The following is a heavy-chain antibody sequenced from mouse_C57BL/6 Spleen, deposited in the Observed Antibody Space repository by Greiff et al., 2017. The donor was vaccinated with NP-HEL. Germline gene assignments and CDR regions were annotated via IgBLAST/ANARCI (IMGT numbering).Heavy chain of an antibody. Sequence: EVKLVESGPELVKPGASVKISCKASGYSFTVYYMNWVKQSPEKSLEWIGEINPSTGGTTYNQKFKAKATLTVDKSSSTAYMQLKSLTSEDSAVYYCARSLYDYLDYWGQGTTLTVSS. CDR1: GYSFTVYY. CDR2: INPSTGGT. D-gene: IGHD2-3*01. V-gene: IGHV1-42*01. CDR3: ARSLYDYLDY. J-gene: IGHJ2*01.